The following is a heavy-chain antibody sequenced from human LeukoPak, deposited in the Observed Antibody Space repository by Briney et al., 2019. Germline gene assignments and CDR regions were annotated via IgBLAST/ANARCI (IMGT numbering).Heavy chain of an antibody. V-gene: IGHV4-39*07. CDR2: INHSGST. Sequence: SETLSLTCIVFGGSISSSSYYWSWIRQPPGKGLEWIGEINHSGSTNYNPSLKSRVTISVDTSKNQFSLKLSSVTAADTAVYYCAYNYYYDSSGYRDYWGQGTLVTVSS. CDR1: GGSISSSSYY. J-gene: IGHJ4*02. CDR3: AYNYYYDSSGYRDY. D-gene: IGHD3-22*01.